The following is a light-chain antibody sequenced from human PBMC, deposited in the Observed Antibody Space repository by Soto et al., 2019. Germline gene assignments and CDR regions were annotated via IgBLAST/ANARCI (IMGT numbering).Light chain of an antibody. Sequence: DIQMTQSPSSLSASVGDRVTITCRASQNIRRYLNWYQQKPGKAPELLISAASSLQSGVPSRFSGSGSGTDITLTISSLHPDDYETYYCQQSYNTPYTFGQGTNLEIK. CDR3: QQSYNTPYT. CDR1: QNIRRY. J-gene: IGKJ2*01. V-gene: IGKV1-39*01. CDR2: AAS.